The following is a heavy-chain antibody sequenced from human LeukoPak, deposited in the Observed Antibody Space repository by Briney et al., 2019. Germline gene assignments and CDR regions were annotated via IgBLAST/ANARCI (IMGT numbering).Heavy chain of an antibody. V-gene: IGHV3-48*03. J-gene: IGHJ6*03. CDR2: ISSSGSTI. CDR3: ARVVAATLYYYYYMDV. CDR1: GFTFSSYE. Sequence: GGSLRLSCAASGFTFSSYEMNWVRQAPGKGLEWVSYISSSGSTIYYADSVKGRFTISRDNAKNSLYLQMNSLRAEDTAVYYCARVVAATLYYYYYMDVWGKGTTVTVSS. D-gene: IGHD2-15*01.